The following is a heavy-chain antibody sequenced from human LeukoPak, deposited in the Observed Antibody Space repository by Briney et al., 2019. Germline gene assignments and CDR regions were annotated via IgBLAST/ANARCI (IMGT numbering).Heavy chain of an antibody. CDR3: ARFGTSSSRFFDQ. CDR2: IHYSGTT. CDR1: GGSISAYY. V-gene: IGHV4-59*01. D-gene: IGHD6-6*01. J-gene: IGHJ4*02. Sequence: SETLSLTCTVSGGSISAYYWSWIRQPPGKGLEWIGDIHYSGTTNYYPSLKSRVTIALDTSKNQFSLKLNSVTAADTAVYYCARFGTSSSRFFDQWGQGTLVTVSS.